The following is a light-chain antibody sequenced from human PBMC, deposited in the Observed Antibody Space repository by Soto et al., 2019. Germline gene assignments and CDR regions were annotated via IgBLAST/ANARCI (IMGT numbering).Light chain of an antibody. V-gene: IGKV3-20*01. CDR1: QSISSY. CDR3: QKYDSSPRT. J-gene: IGKJ1*01. CDR2: DES. Sequence: ETVLTQSPATRSFSPGERATLSCRASQSISSYLAWYQQKPGQAPRILIYDESNRATGIPDRFSGSGSGTDLNLTINRLEPEDFAVYYCQKYDSSPRTCGQGTKVDIK.